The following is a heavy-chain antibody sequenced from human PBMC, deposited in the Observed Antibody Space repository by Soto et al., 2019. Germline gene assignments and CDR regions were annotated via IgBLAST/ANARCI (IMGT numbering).Heavy chain of an antibody. CDR2: ISSSSSYI. CDR1: GFTFSSYS. V-gene: IGHV3-21*01. J-gene: IGHJ3*02. CDR3: ARAGVKFAFDI. Sequence: WGSLRLSCAASGFTFSSYSMNWVRQAPGKGLEWVSSISSSSSYIYYADSVKGRFTISRDNAKNSLYLQMNSLRAEDTAVYYCARAGVKFAFDIWGQGTMVTVSS. D-gene: IGHD3-10*01.